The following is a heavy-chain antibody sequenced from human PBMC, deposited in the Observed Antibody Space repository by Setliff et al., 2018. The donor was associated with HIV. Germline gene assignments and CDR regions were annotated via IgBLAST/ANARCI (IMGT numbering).Heavy chain of an antibody. D-gene: IGHD2-15*01. Sequence: GESLKISCKGSGYSFTKYWIAWVRQTPGKGLEWMGIISPSDSDTRHSPSFQGQVTISADKSISTAYLQWSSLKASDTAMYYCARLGLLNAFDIWGQGTMGTVSS. J-gene: IGHJ3*02. CDR1: GYSFTKYW. CDR3: ARLGLLNAFDI. V-gene: IGHV5-51*01. CDR2: ISPSDSDT.